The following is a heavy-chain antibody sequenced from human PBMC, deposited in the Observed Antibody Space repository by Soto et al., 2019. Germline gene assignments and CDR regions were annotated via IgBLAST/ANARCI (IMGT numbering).Heavy chain of an antibody. Sequence: QVQLVQSGAEVKKPGASVKVSCKASGYTFTSYGISWVRQAPGQGLEWMGWISAYNGNTNYAQKLQGRVTMTTDTXXSTAYMELRSRGSDDTAVYYCAWADYYDSSAYYDYWGQGTLVTVSS. CDR1: GYTFTSYG. CDR3: AWADYYDSSAYYDY. V-gene: IGHV1-18*01. D-gene: IGHD3-22*01. J-gene: IGHJ4*02. CDR2: ISAYNGNT.